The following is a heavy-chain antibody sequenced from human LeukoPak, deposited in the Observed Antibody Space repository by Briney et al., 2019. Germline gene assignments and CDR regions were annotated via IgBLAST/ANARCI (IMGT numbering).Heavy chain of an antibody. CDR1: GYPFTGYY. CDR3: ATGAQYGLRGVAYFYYMHV. CDR2: VNPRNGGT. V-gene: IGHV1-2*02. J-gene: IGHJ6*03. D-gene: IGHD3-10*01. Sequence: ASVKVPCKASGYPFTGYYVHWVRQAPGHGLEWMGWVNPRNGGTHSAQKFQGRVSMTGDTSITTAYMELSSLTSDDTAVYYCATGAQYGLRGVAYFYYMHVWGTGTTVTVSS.